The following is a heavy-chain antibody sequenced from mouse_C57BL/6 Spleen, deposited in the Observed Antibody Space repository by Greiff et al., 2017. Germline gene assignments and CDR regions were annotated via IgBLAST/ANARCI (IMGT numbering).Heavy chain of an antibody. CDR1: GYTFTDYN. CDR2: INPNNGGT. CDR3: ARCDYDDAMDY. J-gene: IGHJ4*01. V-gene: IGHV1-18*01. D-gene: IGHD2-4*01. Sequence: VQLQQSGPELVKPGASVKIPCKASGYTFTDYNMDWVKQSHGKSLEWIGDINPNNGGTIYNQKFKGKATLTVDKSSSTAYMELRSLTSEDTAVYYCARCDYDDAMDYWGQGTSVTVSS.